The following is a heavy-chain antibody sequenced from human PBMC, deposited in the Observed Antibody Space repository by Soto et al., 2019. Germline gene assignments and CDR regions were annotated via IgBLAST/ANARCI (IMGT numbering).Heavy chain of an antibody. CDR3: AKMEPFDV. D-gene: IGHD1-26*01. CDR1: GFTFSTYS. J-gene: IGHJ6*02. Sequence: GSLRLSCVGSGFTFSTYSINWVRQAPGKGLEWVSAISGSGGSTYYADSVKGRFTISRDNSKNTLYLQMNSLRAEDTAVYYCAKMEPFDVWGQGTTVTVSS. CDR2: ISGSGGST. V-gene: IGHV3-23*01.